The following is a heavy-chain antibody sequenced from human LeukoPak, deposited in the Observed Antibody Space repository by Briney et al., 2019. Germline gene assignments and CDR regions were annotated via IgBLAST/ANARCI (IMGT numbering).Heavy chain of an antibody. Sequence: GASVKVSSKASGYTFTSYAMHWVRQAPGQRLEWMGWINAGNGNTKYSQKFQGRVTITPDTSASTAYMELSSLRSEDTAVYYCASGYSSGWYGYWGQGTLVTVSS. J-gene: IGHJ4*02. CDR2: INAGNGNT. CDR1: GYTFTSYA. V-gene: IGHV1-3*01. CDR3: ASGYSSGWYGY. D-gene: IGHD6-19*01.